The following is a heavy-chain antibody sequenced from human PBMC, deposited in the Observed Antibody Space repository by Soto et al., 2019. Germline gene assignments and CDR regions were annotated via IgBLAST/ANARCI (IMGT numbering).Heavy chain of an antibody. CDR3: ARASPDTAMVRGAHHWYFDL. Sequence: GASVKVSCKASGGTFSSYAISWVRQAPGQGLEWMGGIIPIFGTANYAQKFQGRVTITADESTSTAYMELSSLRSEDTAVYYCARASPDTAMVRGAHHWYFDLWGRGTLVTVSS. CDR1: GGTFSSYA. J-gene: IGHJ2*01. V-gene: IGHV1-69*13. D-gene: IGHD5-18*01. CDR2: IIPIFGTA.